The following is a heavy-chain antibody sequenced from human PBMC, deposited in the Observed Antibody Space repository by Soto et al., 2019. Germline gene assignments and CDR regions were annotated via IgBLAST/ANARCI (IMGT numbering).Heavy chain of an antibody. CDR2: IMADASES. J-gene: IGHJ4*01. CDR1: GFNFNRNW. V-gene: IGHV3-7*01. D-gene: IGHD4-17*01. CDR3: ARDAGYGAGNSVNYYIDY. Sequence: GGSLRLSCAASGFNFNRNWMSWVRQAPGKGLEWLAKIMADASESKYVDSVKGRFTRARDNAKNSVYLQMDSLKSVDTAVYYFARDAGYGAGNSVNYYIDYWGHGTLVTVSS.